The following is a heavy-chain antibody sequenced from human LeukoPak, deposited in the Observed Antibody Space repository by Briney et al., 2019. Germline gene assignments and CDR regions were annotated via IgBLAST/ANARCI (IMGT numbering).Heavy chain of an antibody. J-gene: IGHJ5*02. CDR1: GGSISSTTYH. Sequence: SETLSLTCTVSGGSISSTTYHWGWIRQPPGKGLEWIGSIYYSGSTYYNPSLKSRVTISVDTSKNQFPLKLSSVTAADTAVYYCARRPYYYGSGSYLGWFDPWGQGTLVTVYS. D-gene: IGHD3-10*01. CDR3: ARRPYYYGSGSYLGWFDP. CDR2: IYYSGST. V-gene: IGHV4-39*01.